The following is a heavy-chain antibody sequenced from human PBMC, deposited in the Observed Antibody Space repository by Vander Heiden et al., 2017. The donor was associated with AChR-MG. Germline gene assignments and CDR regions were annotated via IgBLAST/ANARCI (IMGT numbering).Heavy chain of an antibody. CDR2: ISTFNGNT. V-gene: IGHV1-18*01. CDR1: GYRFTAYG. D-gene: IGHD5-12*01. CDR3: ATADGWLLPYY. J-gene: IGHJ4*02. Sequence: VQLVQSGAEVRNPGASVQVSCKASGYRFTAYGVCWLRQAPGQGLEWVAWISTFNGNTNYAQKVQGRLTMTTDTSTSTAYMELRSLKSDDTAVYYCATADGWLLPYYWGQGTLVTVSS.